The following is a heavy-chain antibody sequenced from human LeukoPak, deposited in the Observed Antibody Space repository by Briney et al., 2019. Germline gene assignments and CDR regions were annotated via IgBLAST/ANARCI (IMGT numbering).Heavy chain of an antibody. J-gene: IGHJ4*02. Sequence: SETRSLTCAVYGGSFSGYYWSWIRQPPGKGLEWIGEINHSGSTNYNPSLKSRVTISVDTSKNQFSLKLSSVTAADTAVYYCARGLSYSSSWYRSGYFDYWGQGTLVTVSS. V-gene: IGHV4-34*01. CDR3: ARGLSYSSSWYRSGYFDY. CDR2: INHSGST. CDR1: GGSFSGYY. D-gene: IGHD6-13*01.